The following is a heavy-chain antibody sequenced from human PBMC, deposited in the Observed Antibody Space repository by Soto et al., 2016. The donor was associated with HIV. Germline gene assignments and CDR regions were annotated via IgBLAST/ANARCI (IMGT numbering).Heavy chain of an antibody. V-gene: IGHV4-34*01. CDR3: ARRKYYDFWSGPTGAFDI. Sequence: QVQLQQWGAGLLKPSETLSLTCTVYGGSFSGYYWSWIRQPPGKGLEWIGEVNHSGSTNYNPSLKSRVTISEDTSKKQFSLNLNSVTAADTAVYYCARRKYYDFWSGPTGAFDIWGQGTMVTVSS. J-gene: IGHJ3*02. D-gene: IGHD3-3*01. CDR2: VNHSGST. CDR1: GGSFSGYY.